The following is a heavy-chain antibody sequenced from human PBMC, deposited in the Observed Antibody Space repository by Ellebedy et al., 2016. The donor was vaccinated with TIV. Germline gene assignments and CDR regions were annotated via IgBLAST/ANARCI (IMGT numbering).Heavy chain of an antibody. D-gene: IGHD1-1*01. CDR2: ISGSGGST. Sequence: GGSLRLSXAASEFTFSSYAMSWVRQAPVKGLDWVSAISGSGGSTYYADSVKGRFTISRDNSKNTLYLQMNSLRAEDTAVYYCAKDTNGANSPVDYWGQGTLVTVSS. J-gene: IGHJ4*02. CDR3: AKDTNGANSPVDY. CDR1: EFTFSSYA. V-gene: IGHV3-23*01.